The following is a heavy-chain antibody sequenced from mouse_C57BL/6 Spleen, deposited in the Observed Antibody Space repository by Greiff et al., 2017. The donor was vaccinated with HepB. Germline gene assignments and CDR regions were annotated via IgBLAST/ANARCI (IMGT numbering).Heavy chain of an antibody. D-gene: IGHD2-4*01. J-gene: IGHJ1*03. CDR3: ARTGDYVGYFDV. V-gene: IGHV3-1*01. CDR2: ISYSGST. Sequence: EVQLVESGPGMVKPSQSLSLTCTVTGYSITSGYDWHWIRHFPGNKLEWMGYISYSGSTNYNPSLKSRISITHDTSKNHFFLKLNSVTTEDTATYYCARTGDYVGYFDVWGTGTTVTVSS. CDR1: GYSITSGYD.